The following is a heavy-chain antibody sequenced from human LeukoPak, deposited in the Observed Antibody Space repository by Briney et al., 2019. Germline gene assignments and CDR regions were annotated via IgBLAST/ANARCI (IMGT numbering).Heavy chain of an antibody. J-gene: IGHJ4*02. D-gene: IGHD5-24*01. Sequence: PSETLSLTCTVSGGSISSYYLSWIRQPPGKGREWIGYIYYSGSTNYNPSLKSRVTISVDTSKNQFSLKLSSVTAADTAVYYCASTRRDGYNYGLDYWGQGTLVTVSS. CDR1: GGSISSYY. CDR2: IYYSGST. CDR3: ASTRRDGYNYGLDY. V-gene: IGHV4-59*01.